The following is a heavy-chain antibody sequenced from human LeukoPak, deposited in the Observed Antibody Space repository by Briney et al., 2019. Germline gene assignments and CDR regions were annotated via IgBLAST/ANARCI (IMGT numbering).Heavy chain of an antibody. Sequence: GGSLRLSCVVSGFTFNTYWMHWVRQAPGKGLEWVSFISRSSGSIYYADSVKGRFTISRDNAENSLYLQMNSLRDEDTAVYYCARDEAYAFDIWGQGTMVTVSS. V-gene: IGHV3-48*02. J-gene: IGHJ3*02. CDR3: ARDEAYAFDI. CDR2: ISRSSGSI. CDR1: GFTFNTYW.